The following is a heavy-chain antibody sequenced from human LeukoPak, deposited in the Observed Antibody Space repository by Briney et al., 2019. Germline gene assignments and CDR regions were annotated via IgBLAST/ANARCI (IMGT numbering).Heavy chain of an antibody. J-gene: IGHJ4*02. CDR1: GFTFSSYW. CDR3: AREYYDFWSGSFDY. D-gene: IGHD3-3*01. V-gene: IGHV3-7*01. CDR2: IKQDGSEE. Sequence: PGGSLRLSCAASGFTFSSYWMSWVRQAPGKGLEWVANIKQDGSEEYYVDSVKGRFTISRDNAKNSLYLQMNSLRAEDTAVYYCAREYYDFWSGSFDYWGQGTLVTVSS.